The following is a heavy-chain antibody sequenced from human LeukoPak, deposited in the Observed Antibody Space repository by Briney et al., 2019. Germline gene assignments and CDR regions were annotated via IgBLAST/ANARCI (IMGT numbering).Heavy chain of an antibody. CDR3: ARRKGDITGYYDAFDI. J-gene: IGHJ3*02. D-gene: IGHD3-22*01. Sequence: PSETLSLTCTVSGGSISSGDYYWSWIRQPPGKGLEWIGYIYYSGSTYYNPSLKSRVTISVDTSKNQFSLKLSSVTAADTAVYYCARRKGDITGYYDAFDIWGQGTMVTVSS. V-gene: IGHV4-30-4*01. CDR2: IYYSGST. CDR1: GGSISSGDYY.